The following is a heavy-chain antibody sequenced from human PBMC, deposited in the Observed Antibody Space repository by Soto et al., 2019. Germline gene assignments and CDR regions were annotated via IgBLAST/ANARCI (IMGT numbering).Heavy chain of an antibody. Sequence: SETLSLTCTVSGGSISSGDYYWSWIRQPPGKGLEWIGYISYSGSTYYNPSLKSRVTISVDTSKNQFSLKLSSVTAADTAVYYCARGTRGYCTNGVCYDRPTDYWGQGTLVTVSS. V-gene: IGHV4-30-4*01. CDR2: ISYSGST. CDR1: GGSISSGDYY. D-gene: IGHD2-8*01. J-gene: IGHJ4*02. CDR3: ARGTRGYCTNGVCYDRPTDY.